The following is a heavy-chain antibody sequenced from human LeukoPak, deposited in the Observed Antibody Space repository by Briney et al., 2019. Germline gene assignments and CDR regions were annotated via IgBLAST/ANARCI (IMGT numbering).Heavy chain of an antibody. CDR1: GGTFSSYA. J-gene: IGHJ6*02. D-gene: IGHD2-15*01. CDR2: IIPIFGTA. Sequence: ASVKVSCKASGGTFSSYAISWVRQAPGQGLEWMGGIIPIFGTANYAQKFQGRVTITADESTSTAYMELSSLRSEDTAVYYCAVLTSIVVVAANYYYYGMDVWGQGTTVTVS. CDR3: AVLTSIVVVAANYYYYGMDV. V-gene: IGHV1-69*13.